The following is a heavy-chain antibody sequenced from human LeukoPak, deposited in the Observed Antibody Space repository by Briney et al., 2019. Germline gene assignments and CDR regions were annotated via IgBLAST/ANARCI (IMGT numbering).Heavy chain of an antibody. CDR3: ASSNQDLGYCTGGSCGSVDY. CDR2: INHSGST. J-gene: IGHJ4*02. CDR1: GGSFSGYY. Sequence: SETLSLTCVVYGGSFSGYYWSWIRQPPWKGLEWIGEINHSGSTNYNPSLKSRVTISVDTSKNQFSLKLSSVTAADTAVYFCASSNQDLGYCTGGSCGSVDYWGQGTLVTVSS. V-gene: IGHV4-34*01. D-gene: IGHD2-15*01.